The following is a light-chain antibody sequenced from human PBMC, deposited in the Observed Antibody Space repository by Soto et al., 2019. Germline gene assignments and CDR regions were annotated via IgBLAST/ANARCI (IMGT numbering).Light chain of an antibody. Sequence: QSALTQPASVSGSPGQSITISCAGTGSDVGGYNFVSWYQHHPGNAPKLLIYEVNKRPSGVPDRFSGSKSGNTASLTVSGLQAEDEADYYCSSYAGSSNVFGTGTKLTVL. CDR1: GSDVGGYNF. CDR3: SSYAGSSNV. CDR2: EVN. V-gene: IGLV2-8*01. J-gene: IGLJ1*01.